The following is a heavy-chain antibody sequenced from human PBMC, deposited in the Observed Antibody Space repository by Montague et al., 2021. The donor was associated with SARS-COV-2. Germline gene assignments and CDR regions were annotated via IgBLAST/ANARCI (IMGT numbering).Heavy chain of an antibody. V-gene: IGHV4-34*01. J-gene: IGHJ6*02. CDR3: TREGYQVLWSDYYYYGMDV. CDR2: INHSGST. Sequence: SETLSLTCAVYGGSFSGYYWSWIRQPPGKGLELNGEINHSGSTNYNPSLKSRVTISVDTSKNKFYLKLSSVTAAATAAYYCTREGYQVLWSDYYYYGMDVWGQGTTVTVSS. D-gene: IGHD2-2*01. CDR1: GGSFSGYY.